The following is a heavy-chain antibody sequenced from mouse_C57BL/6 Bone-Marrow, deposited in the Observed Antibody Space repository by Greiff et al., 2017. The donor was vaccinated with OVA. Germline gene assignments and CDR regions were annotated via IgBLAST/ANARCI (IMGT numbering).Heavy chain of an antibody. Sequence: QVQLKQPGAELVKPGASVKMSCKASGYTFTSYWITWVKQRPGQGLAWIGDIYPGSGSTNYNEKFKSKATLTVDTSSSTAYMQLSSLTSEDSAVYYCLLWGGYAMDYWGQGTSVTVSS. CDR2: IYPGSGST. V-gene: IGHV1-55*01. D-gene: IGHD1-1*02. CDR1: GYTFTSYW. CDR3: LLWGGYAMDY. J-gene: IGHJ4*01.